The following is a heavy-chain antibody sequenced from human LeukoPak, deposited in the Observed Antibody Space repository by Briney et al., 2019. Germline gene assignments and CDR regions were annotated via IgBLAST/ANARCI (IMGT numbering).Heavy chain of an antibody. CDR1: GYTFTAYY. CDR3: ARDRASTTVITSWFDP. CDR2: INPNSGGT. Sequence: WASVKVSCTTSGYTFTAYYVHWVRQAPGQGLEWMGWINPNSGGTNSAQKFQGRVTMTRDTSISTAYMELSSLTSDDTAVYYCARDRASTTVITSWFDPWGQGTLVTVSS. D-gene: IGHD4-23*01. V-gene: IGHV1-2*02. J-gene: IGHJ5*02.